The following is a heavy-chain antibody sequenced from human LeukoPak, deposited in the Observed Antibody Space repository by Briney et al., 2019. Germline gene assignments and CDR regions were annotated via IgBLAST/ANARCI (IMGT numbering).Heavy chain of an antibody. D-gene: IGHD2-15*01. J-gene: IGHJ5*02. CDR3: ARDTYCSGGSCYNWFDP. Sequence: PGGSLRLSCAASGFTFSSYAMHWVRQAPGKGLEWVAVISYDGSNKYYADSVKGRSTISRDNSKNTLYLQMNSLRAEDTAVYYCARDTYCSGGSCYNWFDPWGQGTLVTVSS. CDR1: GFTFSSYA. V-gene: IGHV3-30-3*01. CDR2: ISYDGSNK.